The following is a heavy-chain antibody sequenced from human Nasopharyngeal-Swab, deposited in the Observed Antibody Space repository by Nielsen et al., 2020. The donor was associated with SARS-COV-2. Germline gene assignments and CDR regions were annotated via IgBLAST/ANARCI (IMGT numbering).Heavy chain of an antibody. Sequence: GESLKISCAASGFTFSSYWMHWVRQAPGKGLVWVARIKSDGSSTSYADSVKGRFTISRDNAKNSLYLQMNSLRAEDTALYYCAKLPVVVTANDNWYFDLWGRGTLVTVSS. CDR3: AKLPVVVTANDNWYFDL. CDR1: GFTFSSYW. CDR2: IKSDGSST. V-gene: IGHV3-74*01. D-gene: IGHD2-21*02. J-gene: IGHJ2*01.